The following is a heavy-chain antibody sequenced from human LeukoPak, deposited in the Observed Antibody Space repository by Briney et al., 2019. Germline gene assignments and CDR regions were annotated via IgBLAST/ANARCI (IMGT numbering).Heavy chain of an antibody. V-gene: IGHV3-13*04. CDR2: IGAAGEM. D-gene: IGHD3-16*01. CDR1: GFTFSSYD. CDR3: VKTMVTFGGLIRTDAFDI. J-gene: IGHJ3*02. Sequence: GGSLRLSCAASGFTFSSYDMHWVRQATGKGLEWVSTIGAAGEMFYPGSVKGRFTISRDNSMNTLYLQMSGLRPEDTALYYCVKTMVTFGGLIRTDAFDIWGQGTMVTVSS.